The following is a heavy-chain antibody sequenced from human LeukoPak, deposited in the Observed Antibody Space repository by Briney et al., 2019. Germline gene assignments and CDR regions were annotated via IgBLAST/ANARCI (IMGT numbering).Heavy chain of an antibody. CDR2: INPNSGGT. Sequence: ASVKVSCKASGYTFTAYYTHWVRQAPGQGLEWMGWINPNSGGTNYAQKFQGRVTMTRDTSISTAYMELSRLGSDDTAVYYCARLREGLYHFDSWGQGTLVTVSS. CDR1: GYTFTAYY. D-gene: IGHD5-24*01. CDR3: ARLREGLYHFDS. V-gene: IGHV1-2*02. J-gene: IGHJ4*02.